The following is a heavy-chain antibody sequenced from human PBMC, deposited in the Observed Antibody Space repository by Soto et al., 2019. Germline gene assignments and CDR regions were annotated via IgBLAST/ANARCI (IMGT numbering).Heavy chain of an antibody. CDR2: IWYDGSNK. Sequence: GGSLRLSCAASGFTFSSYGMHWVRQAPGKGLEWVAVIWYDGSNKYYADSVKGRFTISRDNSKNTLYLQMNSLRAEDTAVYYCTRGLGNYYYYGMDVWGKGTTVTVSS. CDR1: GFTFSSYG. J-gene: IGHJ6*04. CDR3: TRGLGNYYYYGMDV. V-gene: IGHV3-33*01. D-gene: IGHD3-10*01.